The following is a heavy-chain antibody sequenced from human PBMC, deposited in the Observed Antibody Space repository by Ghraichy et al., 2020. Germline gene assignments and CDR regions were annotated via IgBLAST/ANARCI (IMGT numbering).Heavy chain of an antibody. CDR3: ARDLYYGDYVFDY. V-gene: IGHV1-46*01. CDR2: INPSGGSP. D-gene: IGHD4-17*01. Sequence: ASVKVSCKTSGYTFSSYYMHWVRQAPGQGLEWMGIINPSGGSPTYAQKFQGRVTMTRDTSTSTVYMELSSLRSEDTAFYYCARDLYYGDYVFDYWGQGTLVTVSS. CDR1: GYTFSSYY. J-gene: IGHJ4*02.